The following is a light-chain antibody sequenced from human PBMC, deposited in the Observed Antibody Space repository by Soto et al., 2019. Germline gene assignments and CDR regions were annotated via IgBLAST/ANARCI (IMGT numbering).Light chain of an antibody. CDR1: QSVLYSSNNKNY. J-gene: IGKJ1*01. CDR3: QQYYSTPWT. CDR2: WAS. V-gene: IGKV4-1*01. Sequence: DIVMTQSPDSLAVSLGERATINCKSSQSVLYSSNNKNYLAWYQQKPGQPPKLLIYWASTPESGVPDRFSGSGSGTDFTLTISSLQAEDVAVYSCQQYYSTPWTFGQGTKVEIK.